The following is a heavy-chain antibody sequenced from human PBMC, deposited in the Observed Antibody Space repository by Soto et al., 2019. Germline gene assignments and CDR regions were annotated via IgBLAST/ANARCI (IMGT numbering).Heavy chain of an antibody. CDR1: GYTFTSYG. CDR3: AREGPAYNLNYYGSGSYNWFDP. V-gene: IGHV1-18*01. Sequence: ASVKVSCKASGYTFTSYGISWVRQAPGQGLEWMGWISAYNGNTNYAQKLQGRVTMTTDTSTSTAYMDLRSLRSDDTAVYYCAREGPAYNLNYYGSGSYNWFDPWGQGTLVTVSS. CDR2: ISAYNGNT. D-gene: IGHD3-10*01. J-gene: IGHJ5*02.